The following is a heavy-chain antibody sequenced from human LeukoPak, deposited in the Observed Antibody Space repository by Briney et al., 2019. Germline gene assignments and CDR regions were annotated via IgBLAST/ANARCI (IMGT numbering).Heavy chain of an antibody. V-gene: IGHV4-39*01. J-gene: IGHJ5*02. CDR1: GGSISSSSNY. D-gene: IGHD2-2*01. CDR3: AVLVPAAPAGP. CDR2: IYYSGST. Sequence: SETLSLTCTVSGGSISSSSNYWGWIRQPPGKGLEWVGSIYYSGSTYYNPSPKSRVTISVDTFKNQFSLKLSSVIAADTALYYCAVLVPAAPAGPWGQGTLVTVSS.